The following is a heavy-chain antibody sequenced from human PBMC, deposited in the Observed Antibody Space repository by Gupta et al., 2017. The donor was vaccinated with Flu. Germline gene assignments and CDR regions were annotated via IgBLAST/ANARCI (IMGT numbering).Heavy chain of an antibody. J-gene: IGHJ5*01. Sequence: QVQLVESGGGVVRPGRSLRLSCAAPGFIFRYYGFHWVRQAPGKGLEWVAVISYDGTYIDYADSVKGRFTISRDNSKNTLYLQMRSLRAEDTAVYYCAKDQRESCGGGDCYPQIFDSWGHGTLVTGSP. CDR3: AKDQRESCGGGDCYPQIFDS. CDR2: ISYDGTYI. V-gene: IGHV3-30*18. D-gene: IGHD2-21*01. CDR1: GFIFRYYG.